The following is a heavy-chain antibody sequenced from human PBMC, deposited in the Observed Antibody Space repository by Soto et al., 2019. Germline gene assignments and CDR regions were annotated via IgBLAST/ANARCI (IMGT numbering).Heavy chain of an antibody. CDR2: IYWDDEK. CDR1: GFSLTSNGVA. V-gene: IGHV2-5*02. D-gene: IGHD5-18*01. CDR3: GHNSYSKVDGY. J-gene: IGHJ4*02. Sequence: SGPTLVNPTQTLTVTCTFSGFSLTSNGVAVDWVRQPPGKALEWLALIYWDDEKRYSPSLENRLTITNDTSKNQVVLTLTNMGPVDTAIDFGGHNSYSKVDGYWGQGTQVTVSS.